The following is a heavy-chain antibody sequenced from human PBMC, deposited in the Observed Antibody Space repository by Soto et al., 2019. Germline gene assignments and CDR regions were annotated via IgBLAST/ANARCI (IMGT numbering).Heavy chain of an antibody. CDR2: SNHVGST. CDR1: GGSFSGYY. CDR3: ARVLIAGVTTD. D-gene: IGHD5-18*01. V-gene: IGHV4-34*01. Sequence: QVQLQQWGAGLLKPSETLSLTCAVYGGSFSGYYWSWIRQPPGKGLEWLGESNHVGSTNYNPSLKSRVTMSVDPSKNQFSLRLTSVTDADTAVYYCARVLIAGVTTDWGQGTLVIVSS. J-gene: IGHJ4*02.